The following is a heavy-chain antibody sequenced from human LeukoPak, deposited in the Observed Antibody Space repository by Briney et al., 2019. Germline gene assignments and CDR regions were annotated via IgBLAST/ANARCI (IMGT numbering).Heavy chain of an antibody. CDR3: ARGGYSGSDPNYFYYYYIDV. Sequence: GGSLRLSCAASGFTFPSYWMTWVRQAPGKGLEWVANMKQDGSGKYYVDSVKGRFTISRDNAKKSLYLQMNSLRAEDTAVYYCARGGYSGSDPNYFYYYYIDVWGKGTTVTVSS. V-gene: IGHV3-7*01. CDR2: MKQDGSGK. J-gene: IGHJ6*03. D-gene: IGHD5-12*01. CDR1: GFTFPSYW.